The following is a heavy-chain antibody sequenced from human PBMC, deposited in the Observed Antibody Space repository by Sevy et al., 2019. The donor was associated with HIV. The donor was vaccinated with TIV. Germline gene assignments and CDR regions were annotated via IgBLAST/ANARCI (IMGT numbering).Heavy chain of an antibody. D-gene: IGHD3-22*01. V-gene: IGHV1-24*01. CDR2: FDPEDGET. CDR1: GYTLTELS. Sequence: ASVKVSCKVSGYTLTELSMHWVRQAPGKGLEWMGRFDPEDGETIYAQKFQGRVTMTEDPSTDTAYMELSSLRSEDTAGYYCGTTREYYSDSSGYIDYWGQGTLVTVSS. CDR3: GTTREYYSDSSGYIDY. J-gene: IGHJ4*02.